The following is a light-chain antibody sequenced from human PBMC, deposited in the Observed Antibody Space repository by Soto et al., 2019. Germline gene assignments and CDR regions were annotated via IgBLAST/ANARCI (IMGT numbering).Light chain of an antibody. Sequence: DIQMTQSPSSVSASVGDRVTITCRASQPFNNWLAWYQQKSGNSPNLLIFDVSTLQRGVPSRFSGSGSGTDFTLTISSLQPEDCATYFCQQANSFPYTFGPGTKLEIK. CDR3: QQANSFPYT. CDR2: DVS. CDR1: QPFNNW. V-gene: IGKV1-12*01. J-gene: IGKJ2*01.